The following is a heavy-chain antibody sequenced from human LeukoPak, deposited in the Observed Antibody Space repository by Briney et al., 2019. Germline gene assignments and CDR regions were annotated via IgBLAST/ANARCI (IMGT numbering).Heavy chain of an antibody. CDR2: ISYDGSNK. Sequence: QSGGSLRLSCAASGFTFSSYAMHWVRQAPGKGLEWVAVISYDGSNKYYADSVKGRFTISRDNSKNTLYLQMNSLRAEDTAVYYCARDHDGSGSYPDYWGQGTLVTVSS. CDR1: GFTFSSYA. J-gene: IGHJ4*02. CDR3: ARDHDGSGSYPDY. V-gene: IGHV3-30-3*01. D-gene: IGHD3-10*01.